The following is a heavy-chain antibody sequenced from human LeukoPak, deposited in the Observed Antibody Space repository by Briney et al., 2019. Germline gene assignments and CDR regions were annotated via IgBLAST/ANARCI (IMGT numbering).Heavy chain of an antibody. CDR3: AGDLLGYSSSWYKGWFDP. J-gene: IGHJ5*02. D-gene: IGHD6-13*01. Sequence: GASVKVSCKASGYTFTGYYMHWVRQAPGQGLEWMGWINPNSGGTNYAQKFQGRVTMTRDTSISTAYMELSRLRSDDTAVYYCAGDLLGYSSSWYKGWFDPWGQGTLVTVSS. CDR2: INPNSGGT. CDR1: GYTFTGYY. V-gene: IGHV1-2*02.